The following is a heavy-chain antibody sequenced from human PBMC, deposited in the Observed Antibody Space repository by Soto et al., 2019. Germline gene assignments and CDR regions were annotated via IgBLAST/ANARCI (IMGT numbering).Heavy chain of an antibody. CDR1: GFTFSSYA. CDR3: AKDTYYDYVWGT. Sequence: VQLLESGGGLVQPGGSLRLSCAASGFTFSSYAMSWVRQAPGKGLEWVSAIRGSGGSTYYADSVKGRFTISRDNSKNTLYLQMNSLRVEDTAVYYCAKDTYYDYVWGTWGQGTLVTVSS. J-gene: IGHJ5*02. CDR2: IRGSGGST. V-gene: IGHV3-23*01. D-gene: IGHD3-16*01.